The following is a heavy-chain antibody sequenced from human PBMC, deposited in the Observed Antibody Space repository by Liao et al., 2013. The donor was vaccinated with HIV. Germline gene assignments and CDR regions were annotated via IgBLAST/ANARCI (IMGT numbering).Heavy chain of an antibody. CDR1: GGSISSGGYY. D-gene: IGHD2-15*01. CDR3: ARDRGYCSGGSCYSWFDP. Sequence: QVQLQESGPGLVKPSQTLSLTCTVSGGSISSGGYYWSWIRQPAGKGLEWIGRIFTSGSTNYNPTLKSRVTISVDTSKNQFSLKLSSVTAADTAVYYCARDRGYCSGGSCYSWFDPWGQGTLVTVSS. J-gene: IGHJ5*02. CDR2: IFTSGST. V-gene: IGHV4-61*02.